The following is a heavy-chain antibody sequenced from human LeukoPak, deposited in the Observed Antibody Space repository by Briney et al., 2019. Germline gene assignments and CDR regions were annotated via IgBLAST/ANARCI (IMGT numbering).Heavy chain of an antibody. CDR1: GGTFSTYA. D-gene: IGHD2/OR15-2a*01. CDR3: ARLGHCRETNCYSDFYYMDV. Sequence: ASVTVSCKASGGTFSTYAISWVRQAPGQGLEWMGGIIPVFAKANYARKFQDRVTITADDSTTTAYMELSSLTSEDTATYYCARLGHCRETNCYSDFYYMDVWGKGTTVIVSS. J-gene: IGHJ6*03. V-gene: IGHV1-69*01. CDR2: IIPVFAKA.